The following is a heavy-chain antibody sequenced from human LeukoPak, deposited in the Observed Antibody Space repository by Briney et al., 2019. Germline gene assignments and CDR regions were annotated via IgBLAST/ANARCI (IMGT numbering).Heavy chain of an antibody. CDR1: GGSISSGGYY. J-gene: IGHJ6*03. CDR3: ARGRLDCTNGVCYYYYYYYMDV. Sequence: SETLSLTCTVSGGSISSGGYYWSWIRQQPGKGLEWIGYIYYSGSTYYNPSLKSRVTISVDTSKNQFSLKLSSVTAADTAVYYCARGRLDCTNGVCYYYYYYYMDVWGKGTTVTVSS. V-gene: IGHV4-31*03. CDR2: IYYSGST. D-gene: IGHD2-8*01.